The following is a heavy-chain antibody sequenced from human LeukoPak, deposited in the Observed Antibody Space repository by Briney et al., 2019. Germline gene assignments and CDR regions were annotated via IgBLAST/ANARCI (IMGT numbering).Heavy chain of an antibody. V-gene: IGHV4-59*01. CDR1: GGSISIYY. CDR2: IYNSGST. J-gene: IGHJ4*02. D-gene: IGHD2-2*01. CDR3: AREYCSSTSCSGIDY. Sequence: SETLTLTCTVSGGSISIYYWNWIRQPPGKGLEWIGYIYNSGSTSYNPSLKSRVTISVDTSKNQFSLKLTSVTAADTAVYYCAREYCSSTSCSGIDYWGQGTLVTVSS.